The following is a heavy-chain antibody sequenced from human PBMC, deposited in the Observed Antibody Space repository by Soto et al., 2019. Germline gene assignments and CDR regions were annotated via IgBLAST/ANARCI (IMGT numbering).Heavy chain of an antibody. CDR2: IYYSGST. CDR3: ARLWRGRRKGFAP. Sequence: QVQLQESGPGLVKPSQTLSLTCTVSGGSISSGDYYWSWIRQHPGKGLEWIGYIYYSGSTYYNPSLKSRVTISVDPSKNLFSPQARSVTAADPALYFCARLWRGRRKGFAPWGPGTLVTVSS. V-gene: IGHV4-31*03. CDR1: GGSISSGDYY. D-gene: IGHD2-21*01. J-gene: IGHJ5*02.